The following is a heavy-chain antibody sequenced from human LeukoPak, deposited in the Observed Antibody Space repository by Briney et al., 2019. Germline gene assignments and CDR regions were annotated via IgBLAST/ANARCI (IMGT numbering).Heavy chain of an antibody. D-gene: IGHD3-3*01. Sequence: GGSLRLSCAASGFTFSNYAMSWVRQAPGKGLERVSSITGSGGSTYYADSVKGRFTISRGNSKNTLYLQMSSLRAEDTAVYYCAKDKGDFWSGHHYWGQGTLVTVSS. V-gene: IGHV3-23*01. CDR3: AKDKGDFWSGHHY. CDR1: GFTFSNYA. J-gene: IGHJ4*02. CDR2: ITGSGGST.